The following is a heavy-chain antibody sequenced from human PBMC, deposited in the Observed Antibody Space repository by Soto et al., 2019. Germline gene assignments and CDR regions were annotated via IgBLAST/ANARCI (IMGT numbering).Heavy chain of an antibody. J-gene: IGHJ5*02. CDR2: VYYSGSP. D-gene: IGHD6-13*01. CDR3: ARSGPCDRGSCSFFWFDP. Sequence: SETLSLTCTVSGGSVSSSSYYWSWIRQPPGKGLEWIAYVYYSGSPNYNPSLKSRLTISIDTSKNQFYLKLRSVTAADTAVYYCARSGPCDRGSCSFFWFDPWGPGTLVTVSS. V-gene: IGHV4-61*01. CDR1: GGSVSSSSYY.